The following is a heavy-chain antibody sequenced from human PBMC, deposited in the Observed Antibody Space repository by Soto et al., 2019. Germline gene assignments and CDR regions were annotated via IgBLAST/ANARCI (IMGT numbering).Heavy chain of an antibody. CDR2: ISGRDSR. Sequence: GGSLRLSCAASEFTFSSYVMSWVRQAPGKGLEWVSGISGRDSRYYADSVKGRFIISRDNSKKTLYLQMNSLRPEDTAVYYCAIASGFWSGFENYYYGMDVWGQRTTVTVSS. V-gene: IGHV3-23*01. D-gene: IGHD3-3*01. J-gene: IGHJ6*02. CDR3: AIASGFWSGFENYYYGMDV. CDR1: EFTFSSYV.